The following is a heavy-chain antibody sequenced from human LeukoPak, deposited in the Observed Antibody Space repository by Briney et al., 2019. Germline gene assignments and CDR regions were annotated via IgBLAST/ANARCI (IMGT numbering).Heavy chain of an antibody. CDR1: GFTFDDYA. V-gene: IGHV3-9*01. CDR3: AKDMGSRVATMDY. J-gene: IGHJ4*02. CDR2: ISWNSGSI. Sequence: GGSLRLSCAASGFTFDDYAMHWVRQAPGKVLEWVSGISWNSGSIGYADSVKGRFTISRDNAKNSLYLQMNSLRAEDTALYYCAKDMGSRVATMDYWGQGTLVTVS. D-gene: IGHD5-12*01.